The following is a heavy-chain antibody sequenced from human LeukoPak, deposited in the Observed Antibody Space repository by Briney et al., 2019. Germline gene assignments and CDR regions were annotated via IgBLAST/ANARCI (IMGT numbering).Heavy chain of an antibody. V-gene: IGHV3-23*01. CDR1: GLTFSTYA. J-gene: IGHJ5*02. CDR2: VSGNGATT. Sequence: GGSLRLSSAVSGLTFSTYAMSWVRQAPGGGLEWVASVSGNGATTNYADSVKGRFTISRDNSKNTLYLQMNSLRAEDTAVYYCAKSIREMATTNWFDPWGQGTLVTVSS. CDR3: AKSIREMATTNWFDP. D-gene: IGHD5-24*01.